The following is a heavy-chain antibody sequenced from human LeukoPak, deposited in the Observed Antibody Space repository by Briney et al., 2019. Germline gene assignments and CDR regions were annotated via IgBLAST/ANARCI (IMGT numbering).Heavy chain of an antibody. J-gene: IGHJ6*03. V-gene: IGHV3-48*02. Sequence: PGGSLRLSCAASGFTFSSHSMNWVCQAPGKGLEWVSYISSSNSTIYYADSVKGRFTISRDNAKNSLYLQMNSLRDEDTAVYYCARAGGRSGYLYYYYYYMDVCGKGTTVTVSS. CDR1: GFTFSSHS. D-gene: IGHD3-3*01. CDR3: ARAGGRSGYLYYYYYYMDV. CDR2: ISSSNSTI.